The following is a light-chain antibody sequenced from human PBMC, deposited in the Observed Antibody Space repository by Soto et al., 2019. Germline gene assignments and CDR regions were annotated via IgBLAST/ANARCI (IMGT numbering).Light chain of an antibody. CDR2: KAS. V-gene: IGKV1-5*03. J-gene: IGKJ1*01. CDR3: QQYNSYPST. CDR1: QSISSW. Sequence: DIQMTQSPSTLSASVGDRVTITCRASQSISSWLAWYQQKPGKAPKLLIYKASSLESGVPSSFSGSGSGTEFTLTISSLQPDDFATYYCQQYNSYPSTFGQGTKVEI.